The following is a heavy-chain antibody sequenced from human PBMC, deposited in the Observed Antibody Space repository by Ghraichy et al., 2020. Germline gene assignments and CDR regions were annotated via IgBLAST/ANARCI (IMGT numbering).Heavy chain of an antibody. Sequence: GGSLRLSCAASGFTFSSYGMHWVRQAPGKGLEWVAVISYDGSNKYYADSVKGRFTISRDNSKNTLYLQMNSLRAEDTAVYYCAKDLPYYYDSSGIPSPSDYWGQGTLVTVSS. V-gene: IGHV3-30*18. CDR1: GFTFSSYG. D-gene: IGHD3-22*01. J-gene: IGHJ4*02. CDR2: ISYDGSNK. CDR3: AKDLPYYYDSSGIPSPSDY.